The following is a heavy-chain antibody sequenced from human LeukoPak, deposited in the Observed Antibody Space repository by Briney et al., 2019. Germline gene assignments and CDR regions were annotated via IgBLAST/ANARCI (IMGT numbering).Heavy chain of an antibody. CDR2: IGGDGIA. J-gene: IGHJ4*02. CDR1: GFTFTDHP. D-gene: IGHD5-24*01. V-gene: IGHV3-69-1*01. CDR3: AKDRSEMNYFDY. Sequence: GESLRLSCVASGFTFTDHPMNWVRQAPGKGLEWISYIGGDGIAFYADSVKGRFTASKDDARKSMYLQMNSLRAEDTAVYYCAKDRSEMNYFDYWGQGTLVTVSS.